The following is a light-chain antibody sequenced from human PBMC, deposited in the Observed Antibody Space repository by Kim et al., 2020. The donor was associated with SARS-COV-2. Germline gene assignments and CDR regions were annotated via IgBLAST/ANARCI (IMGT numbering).Light chain of an antibody. V-gene: IGKV3-20*01. CDR2: GAS. CDR3: QQDGSSPPT. J-gene: IGKJ1*01. CDR1: QSVSSNY. Sequence: SPGERATLSCRASQSVSSNYLGWNQQKPGQTPRLLMYGASSRATGVPDRFSGSGSGTDFTLTISRLEPEDFAVYCCQQDGSSPPTFGQGTKVEIK.